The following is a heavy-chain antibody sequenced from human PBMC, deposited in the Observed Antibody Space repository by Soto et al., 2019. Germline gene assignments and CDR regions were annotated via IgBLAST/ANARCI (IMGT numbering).Heavy chain of an antibody. Sequence: ASVKVACKASGYTFTSYYMHWVRQAPGQGLEWMGIINPSGGSTSYAQKFQGRVTMTRDTSTSTVYMELSSLRSEDTAVYYCARGGYGSGSYYPPAYWGQGTLVTVSS. CDR2: INPSGGST. V-gene: IGHV1-46*01. J-gene: IGHJ4*02. D-gene: IGHD3-10*01. CDR3: ARGGYGSGSYYPPAY. CDR1: GYTFTSYY.